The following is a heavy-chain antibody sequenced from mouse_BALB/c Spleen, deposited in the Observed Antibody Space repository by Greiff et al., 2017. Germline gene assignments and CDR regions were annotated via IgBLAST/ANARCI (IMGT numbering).Heavy chain of an antibody. CDR2: IWGDGST. CDR1: GFSLTGYG. V-gene: IGHV2-6-7*01. Sequence: QVQLQQSGPGLVAPSQSLSITCTVSGFSLTGYGVNWVRQPPGKGLEWLGMIWGDGSTDYNSALKSRLSISKDNSKSQVFLKMNSLQTDDTARYYCARDQGYRSYAMDYWGQGTSVTVSS. D-gene: IGHD2-14*01. CDR3: ARDQGYRSYAMDY. J-gene: IGHJ4*01.